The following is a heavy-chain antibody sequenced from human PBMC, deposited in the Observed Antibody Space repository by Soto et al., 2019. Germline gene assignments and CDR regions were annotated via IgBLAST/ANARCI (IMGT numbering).Heavy chain of an antibody. J-gene: IGHJ4*02. CDR1: GYTFTSYD. V-gene: IGHV1-8*01. D-gene: IGHD2-15*01. CDR2: MNPHSGNT. CDR3: ARVASGGTYYFDY. Sequence: QVQLVQSGAEVKKPGASVKVSCKASGYTFTSYDINWVRQATGQGLEWMGWMNPHSGNTGFAQKFQGRLTMTRDTSKSTAYMEVSSLRSEDTAIFYCARVASGGTYYFDYWGQGPLVTVSS.